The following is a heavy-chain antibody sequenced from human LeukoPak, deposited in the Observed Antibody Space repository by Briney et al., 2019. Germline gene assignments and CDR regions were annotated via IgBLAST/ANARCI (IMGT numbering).Heavy chain of an antibody. CDR3: AREGSSWFLYYYYYMDV. Sequence: GGSLRLSCAASGFTFSTYSLNWVRQAPGKGLEWVSYISGSSSTIYYADSVKGRFTISRDNAKNSLYLQMNSLRAEDTAVYYCAREGSSWFLYYYYYMDVWGKGTTVTVSS. J-gene: IGHJ6*03. CDR2: ISGSSSTI. CDR1: GFTFSTYS. D-gene: IGHD6-13*01. V-gene: IGHV3-48*01.